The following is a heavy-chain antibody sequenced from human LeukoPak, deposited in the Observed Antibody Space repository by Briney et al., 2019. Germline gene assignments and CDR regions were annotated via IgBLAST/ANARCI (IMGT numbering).Heavy chain of an antibody. CDR2: ISAYNGNT. Sequence: ASVKVSCKASGYTFTSYGISWVRQAPGQGLEWMGWISAYNGNTNYAQKLQGRVTMTTDTSTSTAYMELRSLRSDDTAVYYCARDPYGCSGGSCYSAWFDPWGQGALVTVSS. V-gene: IGHV1-18*01. CDR1: GYTFTSYG. CDR3: ARDPYGCSGGSCYSAWFDP. D-gene: IGHD2-15*01. J-gene: IGHJ5*02.